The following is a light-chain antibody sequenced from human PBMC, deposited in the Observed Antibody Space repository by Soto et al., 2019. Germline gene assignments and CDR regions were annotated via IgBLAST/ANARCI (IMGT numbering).Light chain of an antibody. CDR2: KAS. V-gene: IGKV1-5*03. Sequence: DIQMTQSPSTLSASVGDRVTITCRASQSINNYLAWYQQKPGKAPKLLIYKASTLESGVPSRFSGSESGTEFTLSISSLQPDDFATYYCQQYESFPRTFGQGTKVEIK. CDR1: QSINNY. CDR3: QQYESFPRT. J-gene: IGKJ1*01.